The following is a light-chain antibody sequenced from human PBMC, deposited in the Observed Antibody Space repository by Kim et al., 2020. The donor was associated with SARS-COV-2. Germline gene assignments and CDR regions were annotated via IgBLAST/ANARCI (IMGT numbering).Light chain of an antibody. V-gene: IGKV1-5*01. CDR2: DAS. CDR1: QNINSW. Sequence: SESVGDTDTITCRTSQNINSWLAWYQQKPGKAPKFLIYDASDLRSGVPSRFRGRGSGTQFTLTISDLQPDDFATYDCQQYSTYSYSFGQGTKLEI. J-gene: IGKJ2*01. CDR3: QQYSTYSYS.